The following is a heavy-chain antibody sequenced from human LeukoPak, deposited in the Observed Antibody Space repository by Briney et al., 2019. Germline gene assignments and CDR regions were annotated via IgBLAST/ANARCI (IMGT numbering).Heavy chain of an antibody. J-gene: IGHJ5*02. Sequence: PGGSLRLSCAASGFTVSRDYMSWVRQAPGKGRQWVSVIYRGGSTYYEDSVKGRFTISRDKSKNTVYLQMNSLRFEDTAMYYCARNWFDPWGQGTLLTVSS. CDR3: ARNWFDP. CDR2: IYRGGST. CDR1: GFTVSRDY. V-gene: IGHV3-53*05.